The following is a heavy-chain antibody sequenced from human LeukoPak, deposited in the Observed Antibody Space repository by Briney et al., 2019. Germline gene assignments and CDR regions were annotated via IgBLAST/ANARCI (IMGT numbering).Heavy chain of an antibody. J-gene: IGHJ4*02. CDR2: ISSGSTI. CDR1: GFTFSSYE. Sequence: GGSLRLSCAASGFTFSSYEMNWVRQAPGKGLEWVSYISSGSTIYDADSVKGRFTISRDNAKNSLYLQMNSLRAEDTAVYYCARESIAVAGAPFDYWGQGTLVTASS. CDR3: ARESIAVAGAPFDY. V-gene: IGHV3-48*03. D-gene: IGHD6-19*01.